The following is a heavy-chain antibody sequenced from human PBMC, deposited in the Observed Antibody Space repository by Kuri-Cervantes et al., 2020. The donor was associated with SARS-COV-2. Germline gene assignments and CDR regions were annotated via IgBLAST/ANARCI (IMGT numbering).Heavy chain of an antibody. D-gene: IGHD1-1*01. CDR3: AKLAITKPFDY. Sequence: LNISCAASGFTFSSYGMHRVRQAPGKGLEWVAVISYEGSNKYYADSVKGRFTISRDISKNTLYLQMNSLRAEDTAVYYCAKLAITKPFDYWGQGTLVTVYS. V-gene: IGHV3-30*18. J-gene: IGHJ4*02. CDR1: GFTFSSYG. CDR2: ISYEGSNK.